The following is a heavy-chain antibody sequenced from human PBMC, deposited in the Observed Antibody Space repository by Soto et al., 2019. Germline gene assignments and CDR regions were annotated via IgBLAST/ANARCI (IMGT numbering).Heavy chain of an antibody. CDR2: MNPYSGNT. CDR1: GYTFTTYD. D-gene: IGHD6-25*01. J-gene: IGHJ4*02. V-gene: IGHV1-8*01. Sequence: ASVKVSCKASGYTFTTYDISWVRQATGQGLEWMGWMNPYSGNTGYAQKFQGRVTVARNTSISTVYMELSGLRPDDTAAYYCARRKERSGPHYFDYWGQGSQVTVSS. CDR3: ARRKERSGPHYFDY.